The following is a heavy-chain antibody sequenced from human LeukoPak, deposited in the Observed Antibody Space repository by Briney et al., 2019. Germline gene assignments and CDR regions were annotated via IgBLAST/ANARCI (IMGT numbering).Heavy chain of an antibody. J-gene: IGHJ4*02. CDR3: ARAMRIQLREDY. Sequence: ASVKVSCKASGYTFSSYGISWVRQAPGQGLEWMGWISAYNGNTNYAQKLQGRVTMTTDTSTSTAYMELRSLRSDDTAVYYCARAMRIQLREDYWGQGTLVTVSS. V-gene: IGHV1-18*04. CDR2: ISAYNGNT. CDR1: GYTFSSYG. D-gene: IGHD5-18*01.